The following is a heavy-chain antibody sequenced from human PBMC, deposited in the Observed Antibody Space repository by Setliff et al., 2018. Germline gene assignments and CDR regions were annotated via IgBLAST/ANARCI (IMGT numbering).Heavy chain of an antibody. CDR3: ARAHSGSDFHDPFDI. CDR1: GYSFTSND. D-gene: IGHD1-26*01. V-gene: IGHV1-8*03. CDR2: LNXXXGXT. J-gene: IGHJ3*02. Sequence: ASVKVSCKASGYSFTSNDINWVRQATGQGPEWMGWLNXXXGXTGYAPKFXGRVTITRSTSLSTAYMELSSLRSEDTAIYYCARAHSGSDFHDPFDIWGQGTRVTVSS.